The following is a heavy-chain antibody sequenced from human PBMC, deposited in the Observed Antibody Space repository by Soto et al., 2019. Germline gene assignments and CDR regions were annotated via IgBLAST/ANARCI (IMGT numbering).Heavy chain of an antibody. CDR3: ARAPSADYGDYVGYWYFDL. CDR1: GGTFSSYA. CDR2: IIPIFGTA. V-gene: IGHV1-69*13. D-gene: IGHD4-17*01. J-gene: IGHJ2*01. Sequence: SVKVSCKASGGTFSSYAISWVRQAPGQGLEWMGGIIPIFGTANYAQKFQGRVTITADESTSTAYMELSSLRSEDTAVYYCARAPSADYGDYVGYWYFDLWGRGTLVTVSS.